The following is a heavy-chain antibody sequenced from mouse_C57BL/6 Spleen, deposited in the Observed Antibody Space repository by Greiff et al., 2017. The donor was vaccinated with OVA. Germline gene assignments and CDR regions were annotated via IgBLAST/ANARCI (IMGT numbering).Heavy chain of an antibody. V-gene: IGHV1-15*01. CDR1: GYTFTDYE. D-gene: IGHD2-12*01. J-gene: IGHJ1*03. Sequence: VQLQQSGAELVRPGASVTLSCKASGYTFTDYEMHWVKQTPVHGLEWIGAIDPETGGTAYNQKFKGKAILTADKSSSTAYMELRSLTSEDSAVYYCTRRYSPYFGVWGTGTTVTVSS. CDR2: IDPETGGT. CDR3: TRRYSPYFGV.